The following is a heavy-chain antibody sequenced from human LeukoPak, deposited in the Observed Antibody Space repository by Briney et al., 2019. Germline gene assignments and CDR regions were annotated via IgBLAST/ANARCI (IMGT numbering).Heavy chain of an antibody. D-gene: IGHD3-10*01. CDR2: IYSGGST. V-gene: IGHV3-66*01. Sequence: AGGSLRLSCAASGFTVSSNYMSWVRQAPGKGLEWVSVIYSGGSTYYADSVKGRFTISRGNSKNTLYLQMSGLRTEDTALYYCTTDSGAFDVWGRGTMVTVSS. CDR3: TTDSGAFDV. J-gene: IGHJ3*01. CDR1: GFTVSSNY.